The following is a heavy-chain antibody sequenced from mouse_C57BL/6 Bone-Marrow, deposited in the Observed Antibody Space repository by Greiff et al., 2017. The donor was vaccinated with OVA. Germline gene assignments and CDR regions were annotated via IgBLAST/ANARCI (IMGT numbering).Heavy chain of an antibody. CDR2: ISNGGGST. CDR3: ARRGLDYAMDY. D-gene: IGHD3-3*01. J-gene: IGHJ4*01. Sequence: EVQLQESGGGLVQPGGSLKLSCAASGFTFSDYYMYWVRQTPEKRLEWVAYISNGGGSTYYPDTVKGRFTISRDNAKNTLYLQMSRLKSEDTAMYYCARRGLDYAMDYWGQGTSVTVSS. CDR1: GFTFSDYY. V-gene: IGHV5-12*01.